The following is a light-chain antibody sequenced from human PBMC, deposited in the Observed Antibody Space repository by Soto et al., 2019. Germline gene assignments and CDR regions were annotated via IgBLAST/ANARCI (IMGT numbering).Light chain of an antibody. CDR2: GAS. Sequence: EIVLTQSPGTLSLSPGERATLSCRASQSVSSNSLAWYHQKPGQPPRLLIYGASNRATGIPDRFSGSGSGTDFTLNISRLEPEDFAVYYCQQYGSSGTFGQGTTVDIX. CDR1: QSVSSNS. J-gene: IGKJ1*01. V-gene: IGKV3-20*01. CDR3: QQYGSSGT.